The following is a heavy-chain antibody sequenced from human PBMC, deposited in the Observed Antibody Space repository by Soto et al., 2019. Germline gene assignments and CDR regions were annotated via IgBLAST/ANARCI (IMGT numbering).Heavy chain of an antibody. CDR2: NNHSGSA. D-gene: IGHD3-16*02. V-gene: IGHV4-34*01. CDR3: AKSGSYRYFDS. Sequence: QVQLQQWGAGLLKPSETLSLTCAVYGGYFTDYYWSWVRQPPGKGLEWIGENNHSGSATYNPSLKSRVTVSVDTSKNQFSLRLTSVTAADTAVYYCAKSGSYRYFDSWGQGTLVTVSS. J-gene: IGHJ4*02. CDR1: GGYFTDYY.